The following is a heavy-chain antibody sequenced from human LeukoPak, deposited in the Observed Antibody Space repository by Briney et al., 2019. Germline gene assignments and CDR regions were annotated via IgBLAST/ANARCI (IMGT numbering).Heavy chain of an antibody. CDR3: ARLSRQQLGTSFRDAFDI. CDR1: GGSISSYY. J-gene: IGHJ3*02. V-gene: IGHV4-59*12. Sequence: PSETLSLTCTVSGGSISSYYWSWIRQPPGKGLEWIGYIYYSGSTNYNPSLKSRVTISVDTSKNQFSLKLSSVTAADTAVYYRARLSRQQLGTSFRDAFDIWGQGTMVTVSS. CDR2: IYYSGST. D-gene: IGHD6-13*01.